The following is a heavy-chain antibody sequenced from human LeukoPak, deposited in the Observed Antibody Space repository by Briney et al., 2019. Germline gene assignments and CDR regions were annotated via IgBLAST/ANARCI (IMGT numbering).Heavy chain of an antibody. CDR1: GGSIGSHY. J-gene: IGHJ5*02. CDR2: VYYSGST. CDR3: ARGRTFDP. V-gene: IGHV4-59*11. Sequence: SETLSLTCTVSGGSIGSHYWSWIRQPPGRGLEWIGYVYYSGSTSYIPSLKSRVTTSVDTSKNQFSLNLSSVTAADTAVYYCARGRTFDPWGQGTLVTVSS.